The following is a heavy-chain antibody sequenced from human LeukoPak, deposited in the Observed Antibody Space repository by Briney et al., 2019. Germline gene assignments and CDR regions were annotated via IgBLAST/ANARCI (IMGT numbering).Heavy chain of an antibody. Sequence: SETLSLTCTVSGGSISSSSYYWGWIRQPPGKGLEWIGSIYHSGSTYYNPSLKSRVTISVDTSKNQFSLKLSSVTAADTAVYYCARVRGSGSYLLDYWGQGTLVTVSS. CDR3: ARVRGSGSYLLDY. V-gene: IGHV4-39*07. D-gene: IGHD3-10*01. CDR1: GGSISSSSYY. J-gene: IGHJ4*02. CDR2: IYHSGST.